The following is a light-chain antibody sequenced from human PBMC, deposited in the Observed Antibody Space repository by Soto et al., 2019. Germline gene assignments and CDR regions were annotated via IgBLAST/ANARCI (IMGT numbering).Light chain of an antibody. CDR3: QHRSNWPLT. V-gene: IGKV3-11*01. CDR1: QSVSTY. Sequence: EVVLTQSPATLSLSPGERATLSCRASQSVSTYLAWYQQKPGQSPRLLIYDASRRATGIPARFSASGSETDFTLTISIQEPEDFAVYYCQHRSNWPLTFGGGTKVEIK. CDR2: DAS. J-gene: IGKJ4*01.